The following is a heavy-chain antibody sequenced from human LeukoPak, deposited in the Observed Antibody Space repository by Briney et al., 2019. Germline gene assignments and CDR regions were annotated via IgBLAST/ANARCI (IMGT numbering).Heavy chain of an antibody. CDR1: GFTFQNYL. Sequence: GGSLSLSCAASGFTFQNYLMRWVRQAPGKGLEWVSSISGSAADTYYADSVKGRFTVSRDNSKNTLYLQMNSLRVEDSALYYCAKTSAVSGTAVYYFDHWARGTLVTVSS. CDR2: ISGSAADT. J-gene: IGHJ4*02. D-gene: IGHD5/OR15-5a*01. CDR3: AKTSAVSGTAVYYFDH. V-gene: IGHV3-23*01.